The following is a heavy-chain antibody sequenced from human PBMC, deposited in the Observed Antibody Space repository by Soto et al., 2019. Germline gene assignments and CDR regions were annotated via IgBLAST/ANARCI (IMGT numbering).Heavy chain of an antibody. CDR1: GFTFSSYS. V-gene: IGHV3-21*01. CDR3: ASAGYDYVWGSYRPFDY. D-gene: IGHD3-16*02. Sequence: WGSLRLSCAASGFTFSSYSMNWVRQAPGKGLEWVSSISSSSSYIYYADSVKGRFTISRDNAKNSLYLQMNSLRAEDTAVYYCASAGYDYVWGSYRPFDYWGQGTLVTVSS. CDR2: ISSSSSYI. J-gene: IGHJ4*02.